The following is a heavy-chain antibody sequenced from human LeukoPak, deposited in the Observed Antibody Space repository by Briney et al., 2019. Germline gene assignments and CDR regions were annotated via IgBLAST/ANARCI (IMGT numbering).Heavy chain of an antibody. CDR1: GFTFSSYA. V-gene: IGHV3-23*03. CDR2: IYSGGTT. Sequence: GGSLRLSCAASGFTFSSYAMSWVRQAPGKGLEWVSLIYSGGTTYYADSVKGRFTISRDNSKNTLYLQMNSLRAEDTAVYYCAKDRYSYSQGWFDPWGQGTLVTVSS. CDR3: AKDRYSYSQGWFDP. D-gene: IGHD5-18*01. J-gene: IGHJ5*02.